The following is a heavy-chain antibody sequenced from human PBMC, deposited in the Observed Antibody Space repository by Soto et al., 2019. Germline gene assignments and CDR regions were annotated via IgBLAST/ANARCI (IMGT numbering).Heavy chain of an antibody. D-gene: IGHD6-19*01. CDR2: INAGNGNT. Sequence: RHWAHHYHRKRLEWMGWINAGNGNTKYSQKFQSRVTITRDTSASTAYMELSSLRSEDTAVYYCARVSSGWYYYYYMDVWGKGTTVTVSS. J-gene: IGHJ6*03. V-gene: IGHV1-3*01. CDR3: ARVSSGWYYYYYMDV.